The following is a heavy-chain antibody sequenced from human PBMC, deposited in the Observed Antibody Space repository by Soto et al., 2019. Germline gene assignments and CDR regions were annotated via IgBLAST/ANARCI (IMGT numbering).Heavy chain of an antibody. CDR1: GSSISSDSSY. D-gene: IGHD3-10*01. V-gene: IGHV4-39*01. CDR3: ARQTEYYSDTGRAAPLYGLDV. Sequence: QLQLQESGPGLVKPSETLSLTCTVSGSSISSDSSYWDWIRQPPGKGLEWIGNIYYSGTTYYNPSLKSRVSISVDTSKHHLSLNLSFVPAEDTAVYYCARQTEYYSDTGRAAPLYGLDVWGQGTPVTVSS. J-gene: IGHJ6*02. CDR2: IYYSGTT.